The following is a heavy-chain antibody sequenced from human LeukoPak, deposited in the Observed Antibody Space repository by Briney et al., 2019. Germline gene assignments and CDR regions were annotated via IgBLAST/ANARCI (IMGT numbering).Heavy chain of an antibody. Sequence: GGSLRLSCAASGFTFSSYSMNWVRQAPGKGLEWVSYISSSSSTIYYADSVKGRFTISRDNAKNSLYPQMNSLRAEDTAVYYCASRTSPSDYWGQGTLVTVSS. CDR2: ISSSSSTI. V-gene: IGHV3-48*01. CDR1: GFTFSSYS. D-gene: IGHD2-2*01. CDR3: ASRTSPSDY. J-gene: IGHJ4*02.